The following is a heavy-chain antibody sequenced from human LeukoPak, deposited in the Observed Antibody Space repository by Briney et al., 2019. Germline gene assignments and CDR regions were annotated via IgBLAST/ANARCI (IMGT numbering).Heavy chain of an antibody. CDR1: GFTFSDAW. Sequence: GGSLRLSCAASGFTFSDAWMSWVRQAPGMGLEWVGRIKSKTDGGTTDYAAPVKGRFTISRDDSKTTLYLRINSLRTDDTAVYYCTADMPTSSRASDYWGQGTLVTVSS. V-gene: IGHV3-15*01. D-gene: IGHD1-26*01. CDR2: IKSKTDGGTT. CDR3: TADMPTSSRASDY. J-gene: IGHJ4*02.